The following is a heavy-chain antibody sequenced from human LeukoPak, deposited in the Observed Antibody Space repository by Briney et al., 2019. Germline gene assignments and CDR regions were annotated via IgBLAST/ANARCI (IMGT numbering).Heavy chain of an antibody. CDR2: INHSGST. CDR1: GGSFSGYY. D-gene: IGHD3-10*01. Sequence: PSETLSLTCAVYGGSFSGYYWSWIRQPPGKGLEWTGEINHSGSTNYNPSLKSRVTISVDTSKNQFSLKLSSVTAADTAVYYCARPYGSGSYYNDGLDYWGQGTLVTVSS. J-gene: IGHJ4*02. V-gene: IGHV4-34*01. CDR3: ARPYGSGSYYNDGLDY.